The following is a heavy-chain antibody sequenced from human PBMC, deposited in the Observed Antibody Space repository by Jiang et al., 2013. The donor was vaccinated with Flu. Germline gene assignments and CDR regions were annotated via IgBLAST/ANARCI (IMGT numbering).Heavy chain of an antibody. J-gene: IGHJ4*02. D-gene: IGHD6-19*01. V-gene: IGHV1-46*01. CDR1: GYTFTNYY. CDR3: ATLASLASGLEPFDY. CDR2: INPSDGST. Sequence: GAEVKKPGASVKVSCKAFGYTFTNYYVHWVRQAPGQGLEWMGLINPSDGSTYRAQTLQGRLTMTRDTSTRTVYMELSSLRSEDTAVYYCATLASLASGLEPFDYWGQGTLVTVSS.